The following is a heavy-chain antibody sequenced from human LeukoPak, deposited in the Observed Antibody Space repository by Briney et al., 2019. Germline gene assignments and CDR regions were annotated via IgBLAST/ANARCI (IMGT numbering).Heavy chain of an antibody. D-gene: IGHD1-26*01. CDR1: GFTFSSYG. Sequence: GGSLRLSCAASGFTFSSYGMHWVRQAPGKGLEWVAFIRYDGSNKYYADSVKGRFTISRDNSKNTLYLQMNSLRAEDTAVYYCAKVEAIVGATFGPFDYWGQGTLVTVSS. J-gene: IGHJ4*02. CDR3: AKVEAIVGATFGPFDY. CDR2: IRYDGSNK. V-gene: IGHV3-30*02.